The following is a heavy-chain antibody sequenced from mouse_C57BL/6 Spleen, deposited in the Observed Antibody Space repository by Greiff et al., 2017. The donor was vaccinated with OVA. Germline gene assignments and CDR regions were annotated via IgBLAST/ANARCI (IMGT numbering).Heavy chain of an antibody. CDR3: AREGDDYPFDY. D-gene: IGHD2-4*01. CDR2: IDPSDSET. J-gene: IGHJ2*01. V-gene: IGHV1-52*01. CDR1: GYTFTSYW. Sequence: VQLQQPGAELVRPGSSVKLSCKASGYTFTSYWMHWVKQRPIQGLEWIGNIDPSDSETHYNQKFKDKATLTVDKSSSTAYMQISSLTSEDSAVYYCAREGDDYPFDYWGQGTTLTVSS.